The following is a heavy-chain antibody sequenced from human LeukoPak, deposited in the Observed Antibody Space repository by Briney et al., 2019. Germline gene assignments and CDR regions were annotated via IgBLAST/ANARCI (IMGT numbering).Heavy chain of an antibody. J-gene: IGHJ4*02. Sequence: GGSLRLSCAASGFTLSNHWMNWVRQAPGNGLEWVANIKEDGSEKDYVDSVKGRFNISRDNAKNSLYLQMNSLRAEDTAVYYCARDRIGGEEYWGQGTLVTVSS. V-gene: IGHV3-7*01. CDR2: IKEDGSEK. CDR3: ARDRIGGEEY. D-gene: IGHD3-16*01. CDR1: GFTLSNHW.